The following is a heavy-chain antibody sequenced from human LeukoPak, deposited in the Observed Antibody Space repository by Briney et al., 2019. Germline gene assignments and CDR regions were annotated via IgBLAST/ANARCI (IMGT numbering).Heavy chain of an antibody. Sequence: GGSLRLSCGASGFTFSDYYMSWIRQAPGKALEWLSYISKNGKTIYYADSVKGRFTISRDNARKSVYLQMNSLRAENTAVYYCATTGLLGDIPWGQGTLVTVSS. CDR3: ATTGLLGDIP. CDR1: GFTFSDYY. D-gene: IGHD2-21*01. J-gene: IGHJ5*02. CDR2: ISKNGKTI. V-gene: IGHV3-11*01.